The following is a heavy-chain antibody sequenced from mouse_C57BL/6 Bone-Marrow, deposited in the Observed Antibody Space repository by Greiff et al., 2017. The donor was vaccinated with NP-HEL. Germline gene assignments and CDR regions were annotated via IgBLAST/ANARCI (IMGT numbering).Heavy chain of an antibody. CDR1: GFNIKDDY. CDR3: TGLYYYGSGYLYAMDY. D-gene: IGHD1-1*01. Sequence: EVQLQESGAELVRPGASVKLSCTASGFNIKDDYMHWVKQRPEQGLEWIGWIDPENGDTEYASKFQGKATITADTSSNTAYLQLSSLTSEDTAVYYCTGLYYYGSGYLYAMDYWGQGTSVTVSS. V-gene: IGHV14-4*01. J-gene: IGHJ4*01. CDR2: IDPENGDT.